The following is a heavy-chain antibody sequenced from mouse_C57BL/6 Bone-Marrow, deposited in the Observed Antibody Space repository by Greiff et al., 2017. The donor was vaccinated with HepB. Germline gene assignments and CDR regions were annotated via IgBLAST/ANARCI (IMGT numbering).Heavy chain of an antibody. CDR2: IDPETGGT. Sequence: QVQLQQSGAELVRPGASVTLSCKASGYTFTDYEMHWVKQTPVHGLEWIGAIDPETGGTAYNQKFKGKAILTADKSSSTAYMELRSLTSEDSAVYYCTRGGKKYYAMDYWGQGTSVTVSS. CDR1: GYTFTDYE. V-gene: IGHV1-15*01. J-gene: IGHJ4*01. CDR3: TRGGKKYYAMDY.